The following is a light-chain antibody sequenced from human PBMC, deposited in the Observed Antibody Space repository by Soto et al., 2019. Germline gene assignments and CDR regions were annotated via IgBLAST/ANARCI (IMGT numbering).Light chain of an antibody. Sequence: AIQLTQSPSSLSASVGDRVTITCRASQGIRNDLGWYQQKPGKAPNLLIYDASSLESGVPSRFSGSGSGTEFTLTITSLQPDDFATYYCQQYNSYPLTFGGGTKVEIK. J-gene: IGKJ4*01. CDR1: QGIRND. CDR2: DAS. V-gene: IGKV1-13*02. CDR3: QQYNSYPLT.